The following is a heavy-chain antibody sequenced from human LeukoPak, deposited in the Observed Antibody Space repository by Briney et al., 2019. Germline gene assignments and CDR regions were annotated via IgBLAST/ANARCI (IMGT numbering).Heavy chain of an antibody. CDR2: VHHGGGT. Sequence: PSETLSLTCTVSGASTSNYYWSWIRQPPGKGLEWIGYVHHGGGTKYNPSLNSRVSVSVDTSKNQFSLKLNSVTAADTAVYYCARLKLGLDVFEIWGLGTMVTVSS. J-gene: IGHJ3*02. CDR3: ARLKLGLDVFEI. V-gene: IGHV4-59*08. D-gene: IGHD3-16*01. CDR1: GASTSNYY.